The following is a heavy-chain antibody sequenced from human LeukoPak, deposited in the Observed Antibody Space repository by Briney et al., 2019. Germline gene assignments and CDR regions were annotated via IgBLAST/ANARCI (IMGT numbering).Heavy chain of an antibody. CDR1: GFTFSSYW. Sequence: GGSLRLSCAASGFTFSSYWMSWVRQAPGKGLEWVANIKQDGSEKYYVDSVKGRFTISRDNAKNSLYLQMNSLRAEDTAVFYCAKDRDDYVWGSYLGAFDIWGQGTMVTVSS. J-gene: IGHJ3*02. V-gene: IGHV3-7*03. CDR3: AKDRDDYVWGSYLGAFDI. D-gene: IGHD3-16*01. CDR2: IKQDGSEK.